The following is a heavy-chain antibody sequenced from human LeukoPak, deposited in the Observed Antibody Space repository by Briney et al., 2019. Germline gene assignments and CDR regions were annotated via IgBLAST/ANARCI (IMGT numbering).Heavy chain of an antibody. Sequence: QTGGSLRLSCAASGFNLRSYDMSWVRQAPGKGLEWVSVISGSGDNTYYADSVKGRFTISRDNSKNTLYLQMNSLRAEDTAVFYCATNPSFTYDSSGYYCPCWGQGTLVTVSS. CDR2: ISGSGDNT. CDR3: ATNPSFTYDSSGYYCPC. V-gene: IGHV3-23*01. D-gene: IGHD3-22*01. CDR1: GFNLRSYD. J-gene: IGHJ4*02.